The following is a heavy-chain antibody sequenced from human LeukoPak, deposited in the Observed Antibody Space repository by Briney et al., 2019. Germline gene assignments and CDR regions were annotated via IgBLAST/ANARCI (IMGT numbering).Heavy chain of an antibody. D-gene: IGHD4-17*01. CDR2: IYYSGST. Sequence: SQTLSLTCTVSGGSISSGDYYWSWIRQPPGKGLEWIGYIYYSGSTYYNPSLKSRVTISVDTSKNQFSLKLSSVTAADMAVYYCASYGDTEAHYYYYGMDVWGKGTTVTVSS. V-gene: IGHV4-30-4*01. J-gene: IGHJ6*04. CDR3: ASYGDTEAHYYYYGMDV. CDR1: GGSISSGDYY.